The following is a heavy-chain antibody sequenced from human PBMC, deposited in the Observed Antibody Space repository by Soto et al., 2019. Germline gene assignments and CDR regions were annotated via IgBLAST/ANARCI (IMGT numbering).Heavy chain of an antibody. V-gene: IGHV4-4*02. CDR1: GASIYCENW. J-gene: IGHJ4*02. Sequence: QVQLQESGPGLVKPSGTLSLTRSVSGASIYCENWWTWLRQSPGKGLEWIGEIHHTGSTTYNPSLDSRVTMSVDKSKNHFSLILSSVTAADTALYYCAKSWELRRFFASWGQGTLVTVSS. CDR2: IHHTGST. D-gene: IGHD1-26*01. CDR3: AKSWELRRFFAS.